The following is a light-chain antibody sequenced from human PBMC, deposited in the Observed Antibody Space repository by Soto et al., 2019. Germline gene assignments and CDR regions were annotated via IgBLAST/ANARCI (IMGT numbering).Light chain of an antibody. J-gene: IGLJ3*02. CDR2: GNS. CDR1: SSNIGAGYD. Sequence: QSVLTQPPSVSGAPGQRVTISCTGSSSNIGAGYDVHWYQQLPGTAPKLLIYGNSNRPSGVPDRFSGSKSGTSASLAITGLQAEDEADYYCQSDDSSRWVFGVGTKLTVL. V-gene: IGLV1-40*01. CDR3: QSDDSSRWV.